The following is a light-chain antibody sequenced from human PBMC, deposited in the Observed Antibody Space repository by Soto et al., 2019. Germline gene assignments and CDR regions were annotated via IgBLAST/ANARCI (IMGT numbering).Light chain of an antibody. CDR1: SSNIGANT. V-gene: IGLV1-44*01. Sequence: QSVLTQPPSASGTPGQRVTISCSGSSSNIGANTVNWYQQLPGTAPNLLISNNDQRPSGVPDRFSGSKSGTSASLAISGLHSEDDADYYCCSYAGTSTHTVFGGGTQLTVL. J-gene: IGLJ7*01. CDR2: NND. CDR3: CSYAGTSTHTV.